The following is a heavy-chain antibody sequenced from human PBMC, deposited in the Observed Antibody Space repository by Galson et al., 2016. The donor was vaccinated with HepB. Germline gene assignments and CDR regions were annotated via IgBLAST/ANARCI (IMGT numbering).Heavy chain of an antibody. V-gene: IGHV4-28*03. D-gene: IGHD6-13*01. J-gene: IGHJ4*02. CDR1: GDSIISNNW. Sequence: ETLSLTCVVSGDSIISNNWWTWVRQSPGKGLEWIGYIYYTGTTFYNPSLKSRLFMSVDTSKNQFSLRLTSVTAADTATYFCARDGSAAGTSLDYWGQGTLVTVSS. CDR3: ARDGSAAGTSLDY. CDR2: IYYTGTT.